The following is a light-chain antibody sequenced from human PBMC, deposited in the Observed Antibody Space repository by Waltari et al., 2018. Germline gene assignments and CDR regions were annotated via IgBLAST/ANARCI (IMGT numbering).Light chain of an antibody. Sequence: SSELTHDSALSVALGQTVRITCHGDSLRTCYAYWYQQKPGQAPVRVIYGKNNRPSGFPDRLSATYSGNTASLIISGAQAEDEADYYCNSRDSSCNPYVFGSGTTVTVL. V-gene: IGLV3-19*01. CDR3: NSRDSSCNPYV. J-gene: IGLJ1*01. CDR1: SLRTCY. CDR2: GKN.